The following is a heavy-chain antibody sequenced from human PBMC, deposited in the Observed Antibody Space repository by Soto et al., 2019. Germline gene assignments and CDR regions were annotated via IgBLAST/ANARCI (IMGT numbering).Heavy chain of an antibody. CDR2: IYYSGST. V-gene: IGHV4-59*08. Sequence: SETLSLTCTVSGGSISSYYWSWIRQPPGKGLEWIGYIYYSGSTNYNPSLKSRVTISVDTSKNQFSLKLSSVTAADTAVYYCARHAPNSIGGPDGYYFDYWGQGTLVTVSS. CDR3: ARHAPNSIGGPDGYYFDY. J-gene: IGHJ4*02. CDR1: GGSISSYY. D-gene: IGHD3-16*01.